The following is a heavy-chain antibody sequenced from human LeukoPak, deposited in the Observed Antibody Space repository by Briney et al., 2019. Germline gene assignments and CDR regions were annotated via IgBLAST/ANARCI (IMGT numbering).Heavy chain of an antibody. J-gene: IGHJ4*02. CDR3: ARRPYSSSRSYYFDY. CDR2: IYPGGSDT. Sequence: GESLKISCKGSGYSFTSYWIGWVRQMPGKGLEWMGIIYPGGSDTRYSPSFQGQVTISADKSISTAYLQWSSLKASDTAMYYCARRPYSSSRSYYFDYWGQGTLVTVSS. V-gene: IGHV5-51*01. D-gene: IGHD6-6*01. CDR1: GYSFTSYW.